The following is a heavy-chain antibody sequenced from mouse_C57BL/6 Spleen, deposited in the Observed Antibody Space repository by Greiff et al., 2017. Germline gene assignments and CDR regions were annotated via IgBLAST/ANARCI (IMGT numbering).Heavy chain of an antibody. CDR1: GYTFTSYW. D-gene: IGHD3-3*01. J-gene: IGHJ3*01. V-gene: IGHV1-59*01. CDR2: IDPSDSYT. Sequence: VQLQQPGAELVRPGTSVKLSCKASGYTFTSYWLHWVKQRPGQGLEWIGVIDPSDSYTNYNQKFKGKATLTVDTSSSTAYMQLSSLPSEDSAVYYCARGTFWFAYWGQGTLVTVSA. CDR3: ARGTFWFAY.